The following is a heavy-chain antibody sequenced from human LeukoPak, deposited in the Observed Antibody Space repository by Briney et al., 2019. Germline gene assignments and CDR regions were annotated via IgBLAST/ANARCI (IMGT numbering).Heavy chain of an antibody. V-gene: IGHV4-59*10. CDR3: AVHSTSWSPFY. CDR2: IHTSGSF. CDR1: GGSFSGYY. D-gene: IGHD2-2*01. J-gene: IGHJ4*02. Sequence: SETLSLTCAVYGGSFSGYYWSWIRQPAGKGLEWIGRIHTSGSFNYSPSLKSRVSMSVDTSKNQCSLKLSSVTAADTAVYYCAVHSTSWSPFYWGQGTLVTVSS.